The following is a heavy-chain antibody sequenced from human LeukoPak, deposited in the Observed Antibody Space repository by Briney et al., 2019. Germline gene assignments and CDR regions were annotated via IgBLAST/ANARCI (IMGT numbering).Heavy chain of an antibody. CDR1: GFIFSTYG. V-gene: IGHV3-30*02. Sequence: PGGSLRLSCAASGFIFSTYGMHWVRQAPGKGPEWVAFIRYDGSDKYYADSVKGRFTISRDNSKNTLYLQMTNLRAADTAVYYCAKDLSRAVAADWFDPWDQGSLVTVSS. CDR2: IRYDGSDK. CDR3: AKDLSRAVAADWFDP. J-gene: IGHJ5*02. D-gene: IGHD6-19*01.